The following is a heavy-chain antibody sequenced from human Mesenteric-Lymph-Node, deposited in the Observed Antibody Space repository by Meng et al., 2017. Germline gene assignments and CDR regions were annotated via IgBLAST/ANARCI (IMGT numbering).Heavy chain of an antibody. D-gene: IGHD7-27*01. J-gene: IGHJ4*02. V-gene: IGHV3-33*01. CDR2: IWHDGSNK. Sequence: QVELVESGGGGVQPGRSLRLSWAASGFPFSSYAMNWVRQAPGKGLEWVSVIWHDGSNKYYADSVKGRFTISRDNAKNSLFLQLNSLTDEDTAVYYCGRGHWGLDYLGQGTLVTVSS. CDR3: GRGHWGLDY. CDR1: GFPFSSYA.